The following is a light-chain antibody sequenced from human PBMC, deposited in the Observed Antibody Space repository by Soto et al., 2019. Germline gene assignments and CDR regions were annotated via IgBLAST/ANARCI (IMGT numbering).Light chain of an antibody. J-gene: IGKJ1*01. CDR2: GAS. Sequence: EIGVTQSPGTLSLSPGERATLSCRASQRVSSRYLAWYQQKPGQAPRLLIYGASSMATDIPDRFSGSGSGTDFTLTISRLEPEDFAVYYCQQYGSPPWTFGQGTKVEIK. CDR3: QQYGSPPWT. CDR1: QRVSSRY. V-gene: IGKV3-20*01.